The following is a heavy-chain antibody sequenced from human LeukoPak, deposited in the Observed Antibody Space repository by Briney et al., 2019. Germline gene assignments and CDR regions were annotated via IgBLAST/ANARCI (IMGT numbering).Heavy chain of an antibody. CDR3: ARDFPPYGSGRAFDY. CDR2: ISYDGSNK. J-gene: IGHJ4*02. CDR1: GFTSSSYA. D-gene: IGHD3-10*01. Sequence: GGSLRLSCAASGFTSSSYAMHWVRQAPGKGLEWVAVISYDGSNKYYADSMKGRFTISRDNSKNTLYLQMNSLRAEDTAVYYCARDFPPYGSGRAFDYWGQGTLVTVSS. V-gene: IGHV3-30-3*01.